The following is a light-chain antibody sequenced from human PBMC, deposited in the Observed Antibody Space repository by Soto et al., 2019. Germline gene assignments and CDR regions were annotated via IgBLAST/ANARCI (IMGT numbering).Light chain of an antibody. CDR3: QQYYSYPPF. Sequence: ALRMTQSPSSFSASTGDRVTITCRASQNIGSFLAWYQQQPGKAPKLLIYDASTLQSGVPSRFSGSGSGTDFALTISCLQSEDFATYYGQQYYSYPPFFGGGTKVEIK. CDR2: DAS. J-gene: IGKJ4*01. V-gene: IGKV1-8*01. CDR1: QNIGSF.